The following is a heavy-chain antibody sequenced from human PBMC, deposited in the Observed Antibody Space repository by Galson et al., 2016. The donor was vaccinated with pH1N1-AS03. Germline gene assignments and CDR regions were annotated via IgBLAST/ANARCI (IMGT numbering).Heavy chain of an antibody. V-gene: IGHV1-69*13. CDR3: AREGVLSDRAFNYYGMDV. CDR1: GGTFSTYG. J-gene: IGHJ6*02. D-gene: IGHD3-16*01. Sequence: SVKVSCKASGGTFSTYGISWVRQATGQGLEWMGGIITIFGTTNYAQKFQGRVTITADESTSTAYLDLSSLRSEDTAVYYRAREGVLSDRAFNYYGMDVWGQGTTVSVSS. CDR2: IITIFGTT.